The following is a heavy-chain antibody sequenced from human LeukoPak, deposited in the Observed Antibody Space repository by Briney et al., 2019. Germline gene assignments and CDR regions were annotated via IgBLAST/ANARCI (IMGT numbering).Heavy chain of an antibody. J-gene: IGHJ6*03. D-gene: IGHD2-2*01. V-gene: IGHV1-2*02. CDR1: GYTFSSYG. CDR2: INPNSGGT. CDR3: AREVVPAATYMDV. Sequence: ASVKVSCKASGYTFSSYGINWVRQAPGQGLEWMGWINPNSGGTNYAQKFQGRVTMTRDTSISTAYMELSRLRSDDTAVYYCAREVVPAATYMDVWGKGTTVTISS.